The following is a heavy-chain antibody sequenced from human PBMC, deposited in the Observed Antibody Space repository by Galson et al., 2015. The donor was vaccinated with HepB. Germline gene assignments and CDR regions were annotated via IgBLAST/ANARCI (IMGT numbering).Heavy chain of an antibody. CDR2: ISGSGGST. CDR3: AKSGSGYYYYYYGMDV. D-gene: IGHD3-22*01. V-gene: IGHV3-23*01. J-gene: IGHJ6*02. Sequence: SLRLSCAASGFTFSSYAMSWVRQAPGKGLEWVSAISGSGGSTYYADSVKGRFTISRDNSKNTLYLQMNSLRAEDTAVYYCAKSGSGYYYYYYGMDVWGQGTTVTVSS. CDR1: GFTFSSYA.